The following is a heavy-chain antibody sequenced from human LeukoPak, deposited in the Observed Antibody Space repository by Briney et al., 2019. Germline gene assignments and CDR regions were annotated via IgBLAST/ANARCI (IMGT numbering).Heavy chain of an antibody. D-gene: IGHD5-24*01. CDR1: GFTFSSYG. V-gene: IGHV3-30*02. J-gene: IGHJ4*02. CDR3: AKDRGDYFDY. CDR2: IRYDGSNK. Sequence: GGSLRLSCAASGFTFSSYGMHWFRQAPGKGLEWVAFIRYDGSNKYYADSVKGRFTISRDNSKNTLYLQMNSLRVEDTAVYYCAKDRGDYFDYWGQGTLVTVSS.